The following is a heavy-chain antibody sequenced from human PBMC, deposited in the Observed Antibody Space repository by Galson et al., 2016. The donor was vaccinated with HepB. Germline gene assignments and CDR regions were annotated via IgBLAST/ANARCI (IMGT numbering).Heavy chain of an antibody. V-gene: IGHV6-1*01. J-gene: IGHJ4*02. Sequence: CAISGDSVSSNSAAWNWIRQSPSRGLEWLGRTYYRSKWYNDYAESVKSRITINPDTSKNQFSLQLNSVTPEDTAVYYCARVVGRGVYDGRFDCWGQGILVTVSS. CDR2: TYYRSKWYN. D-gene: IGHD5/OR15-5a*01. CDR3: ARVVGRGVYDGRFDC. CDR1: GDSVSSNSAA.